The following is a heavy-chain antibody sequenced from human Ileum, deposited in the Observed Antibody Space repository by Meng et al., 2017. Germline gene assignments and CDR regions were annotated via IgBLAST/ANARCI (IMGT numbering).Heavy chain of an antibody. J-gene: IGHJ4*02. Sequence: QVQLVQSGAEVQKPGASGKVSCKASGYTFTTYGISWVRQAPGQGLEWMGWMNTDKGNTNYAQKFQGRVTMTRDTSTSTAYMELRSLRSDDTAVYYCAREGAYNGGDYWGQGTLVTVSS. CDR3: AREGAYNGGDY. CDR2: MNTDKGNT. CDR1: GYTFTTYG. V-gene: IGHV1-18*01. D-gene: IGHD1-1*01.